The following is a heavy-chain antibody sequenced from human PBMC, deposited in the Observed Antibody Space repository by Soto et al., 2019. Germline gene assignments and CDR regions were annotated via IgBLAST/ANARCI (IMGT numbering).Heavy chain of an antibody. CDR3: ARWSYLDY. D-gene: IGHD3-3*01. Sequence: PXGSMRLSGPAAGFPFRDYYMSWIRQAPGKGLEYISYISSSSGSTSYADSVKGRFSISRDTSQRTLYLQMNSLRADDTAMYYCARWSYLDYWGQDTRVTVSS. J-gene: IGHJ4*02. CDR1: GFPFRDYY. V-gene: IGHV3-11*03. CDR2: ISSSSGST.